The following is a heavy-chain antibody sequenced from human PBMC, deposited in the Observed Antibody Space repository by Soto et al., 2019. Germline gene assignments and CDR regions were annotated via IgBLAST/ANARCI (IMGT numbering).Heavy chain of an antibody. CDR2: IYYSGYT. Sequence: PSETLSLTCTVSGGSISSGGYYWSWIRQHPGKGLEWIGSIYYSGYTYYNPSLKSRVTISVDTSKNQFSLKLSSVTVADTAVYFCMMSPGFYKIDPWGQGTLVTVSS. CDR3: MMSPGFYKIDP. V-gene: IGHV4-39*07. CDR1: GGSISSGGYY. J-gene: IGHJ5*02. D-gene: IGHD1-1*01.